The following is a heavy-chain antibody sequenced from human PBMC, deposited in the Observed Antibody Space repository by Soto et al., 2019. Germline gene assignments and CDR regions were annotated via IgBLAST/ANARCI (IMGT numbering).Heavy chain of an antibody. D-gene: IGHD3-16*02. CDR3: AHLTITYGGVIGLDAFDI. Sequence: QITLKESAPTLVQPTQTLTLRCTFSGFSLSPVGVGVGWIRQPPGKALEWIAVIYWDNDKRYNPSLSNRLSINKELSRNQVVVTMINMDTVDTGTYYCAHLTITYGGVIGLDAFDIWGQGTLVTVSS. CDR2: IYWDNDK. CDR1: GFSLSPVGVG. J-gene: IGHJ3*02. V-gene: IGHV2-5*02.